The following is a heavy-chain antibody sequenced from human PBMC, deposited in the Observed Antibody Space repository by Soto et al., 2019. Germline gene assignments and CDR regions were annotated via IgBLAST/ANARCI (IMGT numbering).Heavy chain of an antibody. D-gene: IGHD6-19*01. CDR2: ISGSGGST. CDR3: AKVALGWLVELEGYFQH. J-gene: IGHJ1*01. V-gene: IGHV3-23*01. CDR1: GFTFSSYA. Sequence: GGSLRLSCEASGFTFSSYAMSWVRQAPGKGLEWVSAISGSGGSTYYADSVKGRFTISRDNSKNTLYLQMNSLRAEDTAVYYCAKVALGWLVELEGYFQHWGQGTLVTVSS.